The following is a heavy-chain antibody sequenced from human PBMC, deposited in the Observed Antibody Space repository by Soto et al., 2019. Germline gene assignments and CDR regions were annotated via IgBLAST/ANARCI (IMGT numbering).Heavy chain of an antibody. D-gene: IGHD2-21*01. V-gene: IGHV4-31*03. J-gene: IGHJ5*02. CDR1: GAALNSGNYY. CDR2: IYVTGAV. CDR3: ARLRIATNNYKWFDP. Sequence: LSLTCSVSGAALNSGNYYWSWIRHFPGKGLEWIGHIYVTGAVDYNPSLRDRITISQDTSERQFSLNLRLVTAADTAVYYCARLRIATNNYKWFDPWGQGTLVTVSS.